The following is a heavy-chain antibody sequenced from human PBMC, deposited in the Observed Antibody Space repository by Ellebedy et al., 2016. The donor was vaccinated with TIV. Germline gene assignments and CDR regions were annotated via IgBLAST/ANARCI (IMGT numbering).Heavy chain of an antibody. CDR1: GYSFTTYW. D-gene: IGHD3-22*01. Sequence: GESLKISCKGSGYSFTTYWIGWVRQMPGKGLELMGIIYPGDSDTTYSPSFQGQVTISADKSISTAYLQWSSLKASDTAMYYCARIPYYYESSGPRFLDYWGQGTLVTVSA. J-gene: IGHJ4*02. V-gene: IGHV5-51*01. CDR2: IYPGDSDT. CDR3: ARIPYYYESSGPRFLDY.